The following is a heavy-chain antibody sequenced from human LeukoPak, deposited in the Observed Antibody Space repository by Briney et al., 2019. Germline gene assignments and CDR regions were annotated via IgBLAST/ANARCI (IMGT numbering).Heavy chain of an antibody. V-gene: IGHV4-59*08. CDR3: ARGYGGSYWYYFDY. CDR1: GGSTSSYY. J-gene: IGHJ4*02. D-gene: IGHD1-26*01. CDR2: IYYSRST. Sequence: SSETLSLTCTVSGGSTSSYYWSWIRQPPGQGPLWVVYIYYSRSTNYNLSLKRLVTISVDKSKNQFSLKLRSVTAADTAVYYCARGYGGSYWYYFDYWGKGTLVTVSS.